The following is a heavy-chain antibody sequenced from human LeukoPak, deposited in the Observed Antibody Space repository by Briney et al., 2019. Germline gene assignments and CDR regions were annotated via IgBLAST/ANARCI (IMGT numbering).Heavy chain of an antibody. CDR1: GGTFSSYA. CDR2: IIPIFGTA. V-gene: IGHV1-69*06. J-gene: IGHJ3*02. CDR3: ARESNDAFDI. Sequence: GASVKVSCKASGGTFSSYAISWVRQAPGQGLEWMGEIIPIFGTANYAQKFQGRVTITADKSTSTAYMELSSLRSEDTAVYYCARESNDAFDIWGQGTMVTVSS. D-gene: IGHD4-11*01.